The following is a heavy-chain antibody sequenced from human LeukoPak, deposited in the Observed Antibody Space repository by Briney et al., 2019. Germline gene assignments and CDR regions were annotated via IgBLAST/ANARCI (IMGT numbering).Heavy chain of an antibody. D-gene: IGHD6-25*01. CDR3: ARTARLPNS. Sequence: SETLSLTCTVSGTSITSSYWSWIRQPPGKGLEHIGYIYYTGVTNYSPSLKSRVTMSLDTSKNQFSLRLTSVTAADTAIYYCARTARLPNSWGQGTLVTVTS. V-gene: IGHV4-59*01. CDR2: IYYTGVT. CDR1: GTSITSSY. J-gene: IGHJ4*02.